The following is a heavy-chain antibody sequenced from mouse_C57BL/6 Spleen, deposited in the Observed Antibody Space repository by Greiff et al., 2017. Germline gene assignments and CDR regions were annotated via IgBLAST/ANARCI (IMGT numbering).Heavy chain of an antibody. CDR2: IYPSDSET. J-gene: IGHJ2*01. CDR3: ARRGYGLYFDY. Sequence: VQLQQPGAELVRPGSSVKLSCKASGYTFTSYWMDWVKQRPGQGLEWIGNIYPSDSETHYNQKFKDKATLTVDKSSSTAYMQLSSLTSEDSAVYYCARRGYGLYFDYWGQGTTLTVSS. V-gene: IGHV1-61*01. CDR1: GYTFTSYW. D-gene: IGHD1-1*01.